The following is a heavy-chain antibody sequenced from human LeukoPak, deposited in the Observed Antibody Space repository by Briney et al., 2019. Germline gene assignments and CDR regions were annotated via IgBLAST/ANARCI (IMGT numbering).Heavy chain of an antibody. J-gene: IGHJ5*02. D-gene: IGHD5/OR15-5a*01. V-gene: IGHV3-30*18. CDR2: ISYDGIKI. CDR3: GKGPGYSVYDNLPHH. CDR1: GFRFSSYG. Sequence: PGGSLRLSCAASGFRFSSYGMHWVRQAPGKGLEWVAVISYDGIKIYYGDSVKGRFTISRDNSKNTLNLQMDSLRADDTAVYYCGKGPGYSVYDNLPHHWGQGTLVTVSS.